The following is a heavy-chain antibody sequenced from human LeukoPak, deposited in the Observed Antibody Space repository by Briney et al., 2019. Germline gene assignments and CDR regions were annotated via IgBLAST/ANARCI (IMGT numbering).Heavy chain of an antibody. Sequence: SETLSLTCTVSGDSISGSSYYWTWVRQPPGKGLEWVASISYSGRTYYKPSLKSRVTISVDTSKNQFSLKLSSVTAADTAVYYCARHFGVGSSGWYYYHYYMDVWGKGTTVTISS. J-gene: IGHJ6*03. V-gene: IGHV4-39*01. CDR3: ARHFGVGSSGWYYYHYYMDV. CDR2: ISYSGRT. D-gene: IGHD6-19*01. CDR1: GDSISGSSYY.